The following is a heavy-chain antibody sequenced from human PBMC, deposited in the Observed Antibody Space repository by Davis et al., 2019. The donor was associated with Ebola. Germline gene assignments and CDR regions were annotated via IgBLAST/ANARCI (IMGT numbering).Heavy chain of an antibody. Sequence: ASVKVSCKASGYTFTGYYMHWVRQAPGQGLEWMGWINPNSGGTNYAQKFQGRVTMTRDTSISTAYMELSRLRSDDTAVYYCARVPFAGDGGYFDYWGQGTLVTVSS. CDR3: ARVPFAGDGGYFDY. CDR2: INPNSGGT. CDR1: GYTFTGYY. V-gene: IGHV1-2*02. D-gene: IGHD7-27*01. J-gene: IGHJ4*02.